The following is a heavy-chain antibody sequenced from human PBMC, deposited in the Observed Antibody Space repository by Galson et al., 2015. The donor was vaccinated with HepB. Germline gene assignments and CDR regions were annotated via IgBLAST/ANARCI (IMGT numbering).Heavy chain of an antibody. V-gene: IGHV3-23*01. CDR1: GFTFSSYS. D-gene: IGHD3-16*01. CDR3: KNWGVWGVFEY. Sequence: SLRLSCEASGFTFSSYSMSWVRQAPREGLEWVAAIRGSDSKTFYADSMKGRFTISIDNSENTVSLQMTDLRVEDTAVYYCKNWGVWGVFEYWGQGSLVAVSS. CDR2: IRGSDSKT. J-gene: IGHJ4*02.